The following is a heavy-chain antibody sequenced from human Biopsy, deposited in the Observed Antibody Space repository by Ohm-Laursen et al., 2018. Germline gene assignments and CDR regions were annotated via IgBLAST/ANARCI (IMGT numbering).Heavy chain of an antibody. CDR1: GYTFTNYN. CDR2: MNPNSGNT. CDR3: ARDFNYDGGGSFNFDY. J-gene: IGHJ4*02. Sequence: VSVKVSCNVSGYTFTNYNVNWVRQATGQGLEWVGWMNPNSGNTGYAQKFQGRVTMTRNTSISTAYMELSSLTSVDTAVYYCARDFNYDGGGSFNFDYWGQGTLVTVSS. D-gene: IGHD3-22*01. V-gene: IGHV1-8*01.